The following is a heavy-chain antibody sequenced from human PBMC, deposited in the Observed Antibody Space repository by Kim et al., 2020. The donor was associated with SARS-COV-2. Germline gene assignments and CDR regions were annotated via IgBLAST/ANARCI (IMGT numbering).Heavy chain of an antibody. Sequence: PSYSPSLKSRLTISVDTSKNQFSLKLSSVSAADTAVYYCARDYDSSGYYDIWGQGILVTVSS. V-gene: IGHV4-31*02. CDR2: P. J-gene: IGHJ4*02. D-gene: IGHD3-22*01. CDR3: ARDYDSSGYYDI.